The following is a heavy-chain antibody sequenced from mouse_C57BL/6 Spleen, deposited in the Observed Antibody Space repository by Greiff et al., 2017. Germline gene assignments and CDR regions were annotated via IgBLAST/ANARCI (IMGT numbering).Heavy chain of an antibody. CDR2: ISSGGSYT. D-gene: IGHD2-1*01. CDR3: ARHMRLWAYGNYWFAY. V-gene: IGHV5-6*01. J-gene: IGHJ3*01. Sequence: EVMLVESGGDLVKPGGSLKLSCAASGFTFSSYGMSWVRQTPDKRLEWVATISSGGSYTYYPDSVKGRFTISRDNAKNTLYLQMSSLKSEDTAMYYCARHMRLWAYGNYWFAYWGQGTLVTVSA. CDR1: GFTFSSYG.